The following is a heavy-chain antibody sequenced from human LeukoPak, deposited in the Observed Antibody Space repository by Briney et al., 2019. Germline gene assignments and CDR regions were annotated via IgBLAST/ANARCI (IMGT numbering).Heavy chain of an antibody. CDR1: GGPMSGNY. CDR3: ASPDGGDHYFDS. V-gene: IGHV4-59*08. CDR2: IYYSGRT. Sequence: PSETLSLTCNVSGGPMSGNYWNWIRKPPGQGLEWIGFIYYSGRTDYSPSLKNRVTMSVDASKNQFSLQLTSVTAADTAFYYCASPDGGDHYFDSWGQGILVTVSS. D-gene: IGHD4-17*01. J-gene: IGHJ4*02.